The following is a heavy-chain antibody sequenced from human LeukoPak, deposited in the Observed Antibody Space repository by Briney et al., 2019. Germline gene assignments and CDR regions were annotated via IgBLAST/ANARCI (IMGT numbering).Heavy chain of an antibody. V-gene: IGHV3-11*06. Sequence: GGSLRLSCAASGFTFSDYYMSWIRQAPGKGLEWVSYIGSSGSDTIYADSVKGRFTISRDNAKNSLYLQMNSLRADDAAVYYCARASSKQLAGYLPDGFDIWGQGTMVTVSS. CDR2: IGSSGSDT. D-gene: IGHD3-9*01. J-gene: IGHJ3*02. CDR1: GFTFSDYY. CDR3: ARASSKQLAGYLPDGFDI.